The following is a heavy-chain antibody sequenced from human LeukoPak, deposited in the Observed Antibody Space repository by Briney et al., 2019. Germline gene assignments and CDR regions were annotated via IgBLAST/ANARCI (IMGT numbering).Heavy chain of an antibody. Sequence: PGGSLRLSCAASGFTLDNYAIHWVRQVPGKSLEWVSLISADGRSTYYADSVKGRFTISRDNNKSSLYLQMRSLTTEDTAVYYCAKDSGWQLLRAEYFQHWGPGTLVTVSS. CDR2: ISADGRST. J-gene: IGHJ1*01. D-gene: IGHD2-15*01. V-gene: IGHV3-43*02. CDR1: GFTLDNYA. CDR3: AKDSGWQLLRAEYFQH.